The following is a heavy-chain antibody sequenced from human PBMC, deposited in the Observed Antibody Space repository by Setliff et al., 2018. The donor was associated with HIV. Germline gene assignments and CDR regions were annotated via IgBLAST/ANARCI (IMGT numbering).Heavy chain of an antibody. CDR3: ARALGISSDTNRFDY. J-gene: IGHJ4*02. CDR1: GATFRNNA. Sequence: ASVKVSCKAPGATFRNNAINWVRQAPGQGLEWLGVIIPIFGTANYAQKFQGRVTITADESTTTVYMELSSLRSEDTAVYYCARALGISSDTNRFDYWGQGTPVTAPQ. CDR2: IIPIFGTA. D-gene: IGHD2-8*01. V-gene: IGHV1-69*13.